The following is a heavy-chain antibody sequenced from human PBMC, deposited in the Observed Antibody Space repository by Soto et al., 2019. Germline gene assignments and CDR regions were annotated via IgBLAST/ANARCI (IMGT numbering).Heavy chain of an antibody. J-gene: IGHJ6*02. V-gene: IGHV1-69*06. CDR1: GGTFGRYA. Sequence: ASVKVSCKASGGTFGRYAISWVRRAPGQSLEWMGQINAGFGATDLAQMFQGRVTITADKSTTTVYMELSSLRSDDTAVHYCATDCSGGSCYGASGMHVWGQGTTVTVSS. CDR3: ATDCSGGSCYGASGMHV. CDR2: INAGFGAT. D-gene: IGHD2-15*01.